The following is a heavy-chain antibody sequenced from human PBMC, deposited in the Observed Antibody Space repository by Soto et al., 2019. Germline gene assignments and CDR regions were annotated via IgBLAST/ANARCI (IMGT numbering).Heavy chain of an antibody. CDR3: AREGYSDTYSYYQTLDV. J-gene: IGHJ6*02. CDR2: IYYSGST. D-gene: IGHD4-17*01. V-gene: IGHV4-39*02. CDR1: DGSVSNSTFY. Sequence: PSETLSLTCTVSDGSVSNSTFYWGWIRQAPGKGLEWIGLIYYSGSTYYHRSLKSRASMFIDTSKNQFSLKLNSVTAADTAIYYCAREGYSDTYSYYQTLDVWGQGTTVTVSS.